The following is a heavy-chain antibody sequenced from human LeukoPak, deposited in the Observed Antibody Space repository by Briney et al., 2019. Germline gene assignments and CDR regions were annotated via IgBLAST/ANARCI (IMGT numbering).Heavy chain of an antibody. D-gene: IGHD6-13*01. CDR2: IYNSGST. V-gene: IGHV4-4*07. CDR1: GVSISSYY. CDR3: ASSAFLVTAPGLYYFDY. J-gene: IGHJ4*02. Sequence: SETLSLTCTVSGVSISSYYWSWTRQPAGKGLEWIGHIYNSGSTNYNPSLKGRVTMSVATSKNQFSLHLCSVTAADTAVYYCASSAFLVTAPGLYYFDYWGQGTLVAVSS.